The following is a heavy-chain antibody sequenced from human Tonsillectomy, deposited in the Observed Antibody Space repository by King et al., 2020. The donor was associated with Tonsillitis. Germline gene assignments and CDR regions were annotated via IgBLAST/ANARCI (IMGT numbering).Heavy chain of an antibody. Sequence: VQLQESGPGLVKPSQNLSLTCTVSGGSISSDGYYWSWIRQHPGKGLEWVGYIYYSGSSYYNPSLKSRVTISVDTSKNQFSLKLRSVTAADTAVYYCARVWGYHSDNWGQGTLVTVSS. CDR1: GGSISSDGYY. J-gene: IGHJ4*02. D-gene: IGHD3-16*01. CDR2: IYYSGSS. CDR3: ARVWGYHSDN. V-gene: IGHV4-31*03.